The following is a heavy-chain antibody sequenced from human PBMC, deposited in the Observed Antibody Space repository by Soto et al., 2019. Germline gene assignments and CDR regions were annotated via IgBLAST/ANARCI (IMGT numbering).Heavy chain of an antibody. Sequence: GGSLRLSCAASGFTFDDYAMHWVRQAPGKGLEWVSGISWNSGSIGYADSVKGRFTISRDNAKNSLYLQMNSLRAEDTALYYCAKGADIVVVPAVAPLDVWGKGTTVTVSS. J-gene: IGHJ6*04. D-gene: IGHD2-2*01. CDR3: AKGADIVVVPAVAPLDV. V-gene: IGHV3-9*01. CDR1: GFTFDDYA. CDR2: ISWNSGSI.